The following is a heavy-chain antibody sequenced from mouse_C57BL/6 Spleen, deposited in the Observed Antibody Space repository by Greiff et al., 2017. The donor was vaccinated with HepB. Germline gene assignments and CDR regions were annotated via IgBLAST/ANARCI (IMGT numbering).Heavy chain of an antibody. CDR1: GFTFSDYY. CDR2: INYDGSST. J-gene: IGHJ3*01. D-gene: IGHD2-4*01. V-gene: IGHV5-16*01. CDR3: ARGDYDYGFAY. Sequence: EVMLVESEGGLVQPGSSMKLSCTASGFTFSDYYMAWVRQVPEKGLEWVANINYDGSSTYYLDSLKSRFIISRDNAKNILYLQMSSLKSEDTATYYCARGDYDYGFAYWGQGTLVTVSA.